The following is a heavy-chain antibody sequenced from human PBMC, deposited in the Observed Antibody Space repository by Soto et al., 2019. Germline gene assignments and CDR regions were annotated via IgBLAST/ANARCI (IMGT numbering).Heavy chain of an antibody. D-gene: IGHD3-22*01. V-gene: IGHV4-31*03. CDR2: IYYSGST. J-gene: IGHJ3*02. CDR1: GGSLSSGGYY. Sequence: LSLTCTVSGGSLSSGGYYWSWIRQHPGKGLEWIGYIYYSGSTYYNPSLKSRVTISVDTSKNQFSLKLSSVTAADTAVYYCARLYYYDSSGPRAGAFDIWGQGTMVTVS. CDR3: ARLYYYDSSGPRAGAFDI.